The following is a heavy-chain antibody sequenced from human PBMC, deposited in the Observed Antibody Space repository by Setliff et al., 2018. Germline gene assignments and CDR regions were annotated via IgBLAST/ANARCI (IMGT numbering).Heavy chain of an antibody. Sequence: ASVQVSCKASGYTFSTYPMHWVRQAPGQSLEWMGWISTANGNTKYSQQFQGRVTITRDTSASTVYMELSSLRSEDMAVYYCARTSATWCMDVWGKGTTVTVSS. CDR3: ARTSATWCMDV. CDR1: GYTFSTYP. CDR2: ISTANGNT. D-gene: IGHD2-8*02. J-gene: IGHJ6*03. V-gene: IGHV1-3*03.